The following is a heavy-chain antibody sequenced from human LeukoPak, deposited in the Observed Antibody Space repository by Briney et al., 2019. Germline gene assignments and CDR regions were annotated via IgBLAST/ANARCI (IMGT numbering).Heavy chain of an antibody. CDR1: GFTFSSYW. V-gene: IGHV3-7*01. CDR2: IKQDGSEK. J-gene: IGHJ6*04. CDR3: AELGITMIGGV. D-gene: IGHD3-10*02. Sequence: GGSLRLSCAASGFTFSSYWMSWVRQAPGKGLEWVANIKQDGSEKCYVDSVKGRFTISRDNAKNSLYLQMNSLRAEDTAVYYCAELGITMIGGVWGKGTTVTISS.